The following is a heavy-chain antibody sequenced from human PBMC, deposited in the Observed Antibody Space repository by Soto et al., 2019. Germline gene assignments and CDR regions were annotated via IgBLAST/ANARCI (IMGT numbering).Heavy chain of an antibody. CDR2: ISGSGGST. V-gene: IGHV3-23*01. J-gene: IGHJ4*02. Sequence: GSLRLSCAASGFTFSSYAMSWVRQAPGKGLEWVTTISGSGGSTYYADSVKGRFTISRDNSKNTLYLQVNSLRAEDTAVYYCAKECKVSACFDYWGQGTLVPVSS. D-gene: IGHD2-15*01. CDR1: GFTFSSYA. CDR3: AKECKVSACFDY.